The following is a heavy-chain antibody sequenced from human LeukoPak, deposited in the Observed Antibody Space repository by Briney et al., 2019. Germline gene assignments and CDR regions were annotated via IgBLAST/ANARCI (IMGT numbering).Heavy chain of an antibody. CDR1: GFIFSNYA. CDR2: ISGSGDGT. D-gene: IGHD3-3*01. CDR3: ARLSPTTLYDSRGWFDP. Sequence: GGSLRLSCAASGFIFSNYAMSWVRQAPGKGLEWVSTISGSGDGTYYADSVKGRFTISRDNPKNTLYLQMNTLRAEDTAVYYCARLSPTTLYDSRGWFDPWGQGTLVTVSS. V-gene: IGHV3-23*01. J-gene: IGHJ5*02.